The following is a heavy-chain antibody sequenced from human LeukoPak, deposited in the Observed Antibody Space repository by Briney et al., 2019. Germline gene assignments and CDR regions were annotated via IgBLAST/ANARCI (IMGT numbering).Heavy chain of an antibody. CDR2: IHTSVNT. CDR3: ARSVEGYCSGGSCYSYYYYMDV. Sequence: SETLSLTCTVSGGSISSGSYYWSWIRQPAGKGLEWIGRIHTSVNTNYNPSLKSRVSISVVTSKNQFSLKLSSVTAADTAVYYCARSVEGYCSGGSCYSYYYYMDVWGKGTTVTVSS. D-gene: IGHD2-15*01. J-gene: IGHJ6*03. CDR1: GGSISSGSYY. V-gene: IGHV4-61*02.